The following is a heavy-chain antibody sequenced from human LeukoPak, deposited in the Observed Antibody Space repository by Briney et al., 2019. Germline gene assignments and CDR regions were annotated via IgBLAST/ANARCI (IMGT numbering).Heavy chain of an antibody. CDR2: ISSSSSHI. CDR3: ARWYYYDSSGYYFFDY. V-gene: IGHV3-21*01. D-gene: IGHD3-22*01. CDR1: GFTFSSYS. J-gene: IGHJ4*02. Sequence: GGSLRLSCAASGFTFSSYSMNWVRQAPGKGLEWVSSISSSSSHIYYADSVKGRFTISRDNAKNSLYLQMNSLRAEDTAVYYCARWYYYDSSGYYFFDYWGQGTLVTVSS.